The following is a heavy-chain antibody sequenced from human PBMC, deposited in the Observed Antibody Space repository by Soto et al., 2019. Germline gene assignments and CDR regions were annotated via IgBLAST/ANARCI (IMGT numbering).Heavy chain of an antibody. CDR2: ISGYNGNT. V-gene: IGHV1-18*01. Sequence: ASVTVSCKASVYTFSSYGITWVRQDPGQGLEWMGWISGYNGNTNYAQKVQGRVTMTTDTSTSTAYMELRSLTSDDTAVYYCARDSNSGIYYGFNYWGQGTVVTVSS. CDR1: VYTFSSYG. D-gene: IGHD1-26*01. J-gene: IGHJ4*02. CDR3: ARDSNSGIYYGFNY.